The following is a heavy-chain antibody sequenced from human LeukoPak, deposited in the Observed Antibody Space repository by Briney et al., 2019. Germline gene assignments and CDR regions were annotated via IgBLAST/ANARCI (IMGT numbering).Heavy chain of an antibody. Sequence: AASVKVSCKASGYTFTSYGISWVRQAPGQGLEWMGWISAHNGNTNYAQKLQGRVTMTTDTSTSTAYMELRSLRSDDTAVYYCAREFIDIVVPPELGFGGEGIDPWGQGTLVTVSS. V-gene: IGHV1-18*01. J-gene: IGHJ5*02. CDR1: GYTFTSYG. CDR3: AREFIDIVVPPELGFGGEGIDP. CDR2: ISAHNGNT. D-gene: IGHD2-15*01.